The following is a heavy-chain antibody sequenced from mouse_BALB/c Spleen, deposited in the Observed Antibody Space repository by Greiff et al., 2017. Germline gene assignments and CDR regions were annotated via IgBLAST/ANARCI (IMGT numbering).Heavy chain of an antibody. V-gene: IGHV1-5*01. CDR1: GYSFTSYW. CDR3: TTYYRYDWFAD. CDR2: IYPGNSDT. Sequence: VQLQQSGTVLARPGASVKMSCKASGYSFTSYWMHWVKQRPGQGLEWIGAIYPGNSDTSYNQKFKGKAKLTAVTSASTAYMELSSLTNEDSAVYYCTTYYRYDWFADWGQGTLVTVSA. J-gene: IGHJ3*01. D-gene: IGHD2-14*01.